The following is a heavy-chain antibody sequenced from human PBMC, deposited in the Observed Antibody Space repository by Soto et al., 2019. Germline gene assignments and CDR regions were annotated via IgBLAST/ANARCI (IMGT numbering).Heavy chain of an antibody. J-gene: IGHJ3*02. Sequence: GGSLRLSCAASGFTFSDYYMSWIRQAPGKGLEWVSYISSSGSTIYYADSVKGRFIISRDNAKNSLYLQMNSLRAEDTAVYYCARNRDTAMVTPSNAFDSWGQGTMVTVSS. CDR2: ISSSGSTI. CDR1: GFTFSDYY. V-gene: IGHV3-11*01. D-gene: IGHD5-18*01. CDR3: ARNRDTAMVTPSNAFDS.